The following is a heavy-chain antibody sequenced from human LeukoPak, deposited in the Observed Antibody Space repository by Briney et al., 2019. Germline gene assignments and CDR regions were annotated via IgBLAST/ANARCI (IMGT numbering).Heavy chain of an antibody. D-gene: IGHD5-12*01. CDR2: IYYSGST. Sequence: SETLSLTCTVSGGSISSSSYYWGWIRQPPGKGLEWIGSIYYSGSTYYHPSLKSRVTISVDTSKNQFSLKLSSVTAADTAVYYWGGPPMGGYGPTGWFGPRGQGTLVTVSS. V-gene: IGHV4-39*01. CDR3: GGPPMGGYGPTGWFGP. CDR1: GGSISSSSYY. J-gene: IGHJ5*02.